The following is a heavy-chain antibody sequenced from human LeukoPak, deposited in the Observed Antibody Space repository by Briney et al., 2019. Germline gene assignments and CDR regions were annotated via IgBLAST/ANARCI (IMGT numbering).Heavy chain of an antibody. D-gene: IGHD3-9*01. V-gene: IGHV3-23*01. CDR1: GFIFSNYG. CDR3: ARCRSAILTGYYRRDAFDI. CDR2: ISGSGGST. Sequence: GGSLRLSCAASGFIFSNYGMSWVRQAPGKGLEWVSAISGSGGSTYYADSVKGRFTISRDNSKNTLYLQMNSLRAEDTAVYYCARCRSAILTGYYRRDAFDIWGQGTMVTVSS. J-gene: IGHJ3*02.